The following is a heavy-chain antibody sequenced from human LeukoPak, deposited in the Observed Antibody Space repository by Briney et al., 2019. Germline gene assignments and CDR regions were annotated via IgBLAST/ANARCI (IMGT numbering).Heavy chain of an antibody. D-gene: IGHD4-17*01. CDR1: GYSLTTGFY. CDR2: IYHSGST. J-gene: IGHJ5*02. Sequence: SETLSLTCTVSGYSLTTGFYWAWIRQPPGKGLEWIRSIYHSGSTYYNPSLKSRLTISVDTSKNQFSLKLSSVTAADTAVYYCARWPNTVTTGGGFDPWGQGTLVTISS. CDR3: ARWPNTVTTGGGFDP. V-gene: IGHV4-38-2*02.